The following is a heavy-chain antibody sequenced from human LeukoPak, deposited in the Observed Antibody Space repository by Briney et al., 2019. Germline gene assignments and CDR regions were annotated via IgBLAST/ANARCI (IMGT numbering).Heavy chain of an antibody. CDR2: INPSGGST. CDR3: ARDSYYYDSSGYLNWFDP. D-gene: IGHD3-22*01. Sequence: ASVKVSCKASGYTFTSYYMHWVRQAPGQGLEWMGIINPSGGSTSYAQKFQGRVTMTRDTSTSTVYMELSSLRSEDTAVYYCARDSYYYDSSGYLNWFDPWAREPWSPSPQ. J-gene: IGHJ5*02. CDR1: GYTFTSYY. V-gene: IGHV1-46*01.